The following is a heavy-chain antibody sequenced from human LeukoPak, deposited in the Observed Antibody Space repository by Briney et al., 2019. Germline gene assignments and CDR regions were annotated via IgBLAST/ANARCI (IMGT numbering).Heavy chain of an antibody. CDR3: ARQIASAGTAGFDF. CDR1: GGSISSYY. Sequence: SATLSLTCTVSGGSISSYYWSWIRQPAGKGLEWIGRIYSTGSTNYNPSLKSRVTMSVDTSKNQFSLRLRSVTAADTAVYYCARQIASAGTAGFDFWGQGALVTVSS. D-gene: IGHD6-13*01. V-gene: IGHV4-4*07. J-gene: IGHJ4*02. CDR2: IYSTGST.